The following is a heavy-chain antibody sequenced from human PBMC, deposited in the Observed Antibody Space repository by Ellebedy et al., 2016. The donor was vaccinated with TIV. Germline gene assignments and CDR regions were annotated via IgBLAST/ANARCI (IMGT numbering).Heavy chain of an antibody. V-gene: IGHV3-7*01. CDR1: GFTFSSYW. D-gene: IGHD6-13*01. Sequence: GGSLRLXYAASGFTFSSYWMSWVRQAPGKGLEWVANIKQDGSEKYYVDSVKGRFTISRDNAKNSLYLQMNSLRAEDTAVYYCASKTMREAAAKYYFDYWGQGTLVTVSS. J-gene: IGHJ4*02. CDR3: ASKTMREAAAKYYFDY. CDR2: IKQDGSEK.